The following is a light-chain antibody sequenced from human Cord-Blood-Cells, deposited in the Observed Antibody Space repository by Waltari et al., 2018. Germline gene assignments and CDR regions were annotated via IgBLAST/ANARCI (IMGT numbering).Light chain of an antibody. Sequence: DIQLTQSPSFLSASVVDSVTLPCRSRQGSRSYLAWYQQKPGKAPKLLIYAASTLQSGVPSRFSGSGSGTEFTLTISSLQPEDCATYYCQQLNSYSWTFGQGTKVEIK. CDR2: AAS. CDR3: QQLNSYSWT. CDR1: QGSRSY. V-gene: IGKV1-9*01. J-gene: IGKJ1*01.